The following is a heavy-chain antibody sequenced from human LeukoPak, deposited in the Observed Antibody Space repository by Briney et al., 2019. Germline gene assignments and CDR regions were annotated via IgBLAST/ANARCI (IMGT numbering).Heavy chain of an antibody. J-gene: IGHJ6*03. CDR3: ARYEEQLVRHYYYMDV. CDR2: ISAYNGNT. Sequence: ASVKVSCKASGYTFTSYGISWVRQAPGQGLEWMGWISAYNGNTNYAQKLQGRVTMTTDTSTSTAYMELRSLRSDDTAVYYCARYEEQLVRHYYYMDVWGKGTTVTVSS. CDR1: GYTFTSYG. V-gene: IGHV1-18*01. D-gene: IGHD6-6*01.